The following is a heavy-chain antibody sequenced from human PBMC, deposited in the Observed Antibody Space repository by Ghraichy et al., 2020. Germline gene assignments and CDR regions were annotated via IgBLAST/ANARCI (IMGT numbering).Heavy chain of an antibody. D-gene: IGHD3-22*01. CDR1: GFTFSSYT. CDR2: IINSGGST. J-gene: IGHJ4*02. V-gene: IGHV3-23*01. Sequence: GGSLRLSCAASGFTFSSYTMSWVRQAPGKGLEWVSAIINSGGSTYYADSGKGRFTISRYNSKNTLYLQMNSLRAEDTAVSYCAKSKPEGGYDYWGQGTVVTVSS. CDR3: AKSKPEGGYDY.